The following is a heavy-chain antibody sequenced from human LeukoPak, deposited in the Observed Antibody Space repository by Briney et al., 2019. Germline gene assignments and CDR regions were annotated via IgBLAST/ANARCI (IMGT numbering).Heavy chain of an antibody. CDR3: ARPSQDSSGYFDAFDF. CDR2: IYTSGTA. Sequence: PSETLSLTCTVSGGSISSYYWSWIRQPAGKGLEWIGRIYTSGTANYNPSLKSRVTISVDTSKNQFSLKLSSVTAADTALYYCARPSQDSSGYFDAFDFWGQGTMVTVSS. J-gene: IGHJ3*01. V-gene: IGHV4-4*07. CDR1: GGSISSYY. D-gene: IGHD3-22*01.